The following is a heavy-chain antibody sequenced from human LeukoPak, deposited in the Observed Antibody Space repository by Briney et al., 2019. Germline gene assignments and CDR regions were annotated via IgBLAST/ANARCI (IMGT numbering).Heavy chain of an antibody. CDR3: ARDPMVRGVIISYYFDY. D-gene: IGHD3-10*01. CDR1: GFTFSSYA. J-gene: IGHJ4*02. Sequence: GRSLRLSCAASGFTFSSYAMHWVRQAPGKGLEWVAVISYDGSNKYYADSVKGRFTISRDNAKNSLYLQMNSLRAEDTAVYYCARDPMVRGVIISYYFDYWGQGTLVTVSS. V-gene: IGHV3-30-3*01. CDR2: ISYDGSNK.